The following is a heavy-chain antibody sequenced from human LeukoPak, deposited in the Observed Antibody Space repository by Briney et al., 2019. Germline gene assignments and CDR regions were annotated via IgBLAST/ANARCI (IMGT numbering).Heavy chain of an antibody. V-gene: IGHV1-18*01. CDR2: ISAYNGNI. CDR3: ARARRVAAAIDY. Sequence: GASVKVSCKASGYTFTNYGISWVRQAPGQGLEWVGWISAYNGNIKYAQKFQGRVTMTTDTSTSTAYMELSSLRSEDTAVYYCARARRVAAAIDYWGQGTLVTVSS. D-gene: IGHD6-13*01. CDR1: GYTFTNYG. J-gene: IGHJ4*02.